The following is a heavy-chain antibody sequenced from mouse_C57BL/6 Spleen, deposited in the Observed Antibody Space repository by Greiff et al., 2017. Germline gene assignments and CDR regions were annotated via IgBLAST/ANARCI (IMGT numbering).Heavy chain of an antibody. J-gene: IGHJ3*01. D-gene: IGHD1-1*01. CDR2: ISAGGSYT. Sequence: EVQVVESGGGLVKPGGSLKLSCAASGFTFSSYAMSWVRQTPEKRLEWVATISAGGSYTYYPDNVKGRFTISRDNAKNNLYLQMSHLKSADTAMYYCAKDVGYYGSTWFAYWGQGTLVTVSA. V-gene: IGHV5-4*01. CDR1: GFTFSSYA. CDR3: AKDVGYYGSTWFAY.